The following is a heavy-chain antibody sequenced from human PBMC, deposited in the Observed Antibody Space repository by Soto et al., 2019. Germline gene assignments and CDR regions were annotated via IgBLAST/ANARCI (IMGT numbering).Heavy chain of an antibody. CDR3: ARDRYSSSWYYYYYGMDV. CDR2: ISSSGSTI. CDR1: GFTFSDYY. V-gene: IGHV3-11*01. J-gene: IGHJ6*02. D-gene: IGHD6-13*01. Sequence: GSLRLSCAASGFTFSDYYMSWIRQAPGKGLEWVSYISSSGSTIYYADSVKGRFTISRDNAKNSLYLQMNSLRAEDTAVYYCARDRYSSSWYYYYYGMDVWGQGTTVTVSS.